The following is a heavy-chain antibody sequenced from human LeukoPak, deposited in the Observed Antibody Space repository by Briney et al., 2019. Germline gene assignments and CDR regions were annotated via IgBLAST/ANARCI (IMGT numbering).Heavy chain of an antibody. CDR2: INPGGGDT. CDR1: GYTFNTYY. D-gene: IGHD1-1*01. J-gene: IGHJ4*02. V-gene: IGHV1-46*02. CDR3: ARGPRGQRFDY. Sequence: ASVKVSCKASGYTFNTYYIRWVRQAPGQGLKWMGLINPGGGDTSYAQNLQGRVTMTRDTSTSTVYLELSNLRSEDTAVYYCARGPRGQRFDYWGQGTLVTVSS.